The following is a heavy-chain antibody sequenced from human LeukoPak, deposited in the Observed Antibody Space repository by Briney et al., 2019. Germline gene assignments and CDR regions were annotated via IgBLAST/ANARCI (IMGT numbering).Heavy chain of an antibody. CDR3: AVDGYSGSPEDPYYFDY. CDR1: GGSISGSSYY. CDR2: IYYSGST. D-gene: IGHD1-26*01. J-gene: IGHJ4*02. Sequence: PSETLSLTCTVSGGSISGSSYYWGWIRQPPGKGLEWIGSIYYSGSTYYNPSLKSRVTISVDTSKNQFSLKLSSVTAADTAVYYCAVDGYSGSPEDPYYFDYWGQGTLVTVSS. V-gene: IGHV4-39*07.